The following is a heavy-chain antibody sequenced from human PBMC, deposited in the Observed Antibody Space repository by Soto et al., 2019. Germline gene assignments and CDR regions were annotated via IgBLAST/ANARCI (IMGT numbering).Heavy chain of an antibody. CDR3: ARTSTPFGTTGY. Sequence: GGSLILSWAASGFNFISYGRHWVRQAPGKGLEWVSYISSSSSTIYYADSVKGRFTISRDNAKNSLYLQMNSLRAEDTAVYYCARTSTPFGTTGYWGQGTLVTVSS. V-gene: IGHV3-48*01. CDR1: GFNFISYG. J-gene: IGHJ4*02. CDR2: ISSSSSTI. D-gene: IGHD1-7*01.